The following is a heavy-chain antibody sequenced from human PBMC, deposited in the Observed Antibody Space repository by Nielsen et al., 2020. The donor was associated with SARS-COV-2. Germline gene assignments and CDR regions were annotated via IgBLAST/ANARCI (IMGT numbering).Heavy chain of an antibody. D-gene: IGHD3-3*01. Sequence: GESLKISCAASGFTFSTFGMHWVRQAPGKGLEWVAVISHDGSDKYYAGPGKGRFTISRDNSKNTLYLQMNSLRAEDTAVYYCARDLGDFWSGYHRPYYYYGMDVWGQGTTVTVSS. J-gene: IGHJ6*02. V-gene: IGHV3-30*03. CDR3: ARDLGDFWSGYHRPYYYYGMDV. CDR1: GFTFSTFG. CDR2: ISHDGSDK.